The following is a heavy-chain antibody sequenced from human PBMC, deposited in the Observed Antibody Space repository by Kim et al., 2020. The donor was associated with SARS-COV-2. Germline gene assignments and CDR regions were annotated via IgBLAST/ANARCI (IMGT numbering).Heavy chain of an antibody. V-gene: IGHV4-34*01. CDR3: ARVNYDFWSGYRPMDV. D-gene: IGHD3-3*01. Sequence: RKSRVTISVDTPKNQFSLKLSSVNAADTAVYYCARVNYDFWSGYRPMDVWGQGTTVTVSS. J-gene: IGHJ6*02.